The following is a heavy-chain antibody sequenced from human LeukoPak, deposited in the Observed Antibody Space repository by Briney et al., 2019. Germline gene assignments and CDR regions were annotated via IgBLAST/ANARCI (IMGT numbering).Heavy chain of an antibody. V-gene: IGHV3-23*01. J-gene: IGHJ4*02. D-gene: IGHD3-3*01. CDR2: VVASYEGT. Sequence: PGGSLRLSCAASGFTFSSYAMMWVRQAPGKGLEWVSTVVASYEGTFYANSVKGRFTISRDNSKSTLYMQMNSLRAEDTAVYYCAKGGGDPTILRFLEWLLDFDYWGQGTLVTVPS. CDR1: GFTFSSYA. CDR3: AKGGGDPTILRFLEWLLDFDY.